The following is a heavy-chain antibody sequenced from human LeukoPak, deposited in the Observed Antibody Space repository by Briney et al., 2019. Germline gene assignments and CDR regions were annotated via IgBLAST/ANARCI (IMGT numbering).Heavy chain of an antibody. J-gene: IGHJ6*02. CDR3: ARDHYYGMDV. CDR2: IYYSGST. V-gene: IGHV4-59*01. CDR1: GGSISSYY. Sequence: SETLSLTCTVSGGSISSYYWSWIRQPPGKGLEWIGYIYYSGSTNYNPSLKSRVTISVDTSKNQFSLKLSSVTAADTAVHYCARDHYYGMDVWGQGTTVTVSS.